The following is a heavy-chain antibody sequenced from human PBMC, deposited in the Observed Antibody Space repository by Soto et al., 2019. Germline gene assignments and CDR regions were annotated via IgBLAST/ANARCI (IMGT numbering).Heavy chain of an antibody. CDR3: AKALTRGARDTDY. J-gene: IGHJ4*02. CDR1: GFTFSSYG. Sequence: QVQLVESGGGVVQPGRSLRLSCAASGFTFSSYGMHWVRQAPGKGLEWVAVISYDGSNKYYADSVKGRFTISRDNSNNTLYLQMNSLRAEDTAVYYCAKALTRGARDTDYWGQGTLVTVSS. D-gene: IGHD5-12*01. V-gene: IGHV3-30*18. CDR2: ISYDGSNK.